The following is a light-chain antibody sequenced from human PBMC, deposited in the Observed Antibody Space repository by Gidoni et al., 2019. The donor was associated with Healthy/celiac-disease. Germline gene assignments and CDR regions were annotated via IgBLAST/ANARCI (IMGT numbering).Light chain of an antibody. J-gene: IGLJ1*01. Sequence: QSALTQPASVSVSPGQSITISCTGTSSDVGGYNYVSCYQQHPGKAPKLRIYDVSNRPTGVSNRFSGSKSSNTASLTISGLQAEDEADYYCSSYTSSSTLGGVFGTGTKVTVL. CDR3: SSYTSSSTLGGV. CDR1: SSDVGGYNY. CDR2: DVS. V-gene: IGLV2-14*03.